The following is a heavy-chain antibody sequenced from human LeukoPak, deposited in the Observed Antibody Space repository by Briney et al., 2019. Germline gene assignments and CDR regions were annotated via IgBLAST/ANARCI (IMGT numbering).Heavy chain of an antibody. Sequence: ASVKVSCKASGYTFTSYDINWVRQATGQGLEWMGWMNPNSGNTGYAQKFQGRATMTRNTSISTAYMELSSLRSEDTAVYYCARYSSGWYTNWFDPWGQGTLVTVSS. CDR2: MNPNSGNT. CDR1: GYTFTSYD. V-gene: IGHV1-8*01. D-gene: IGHD6-19*01. CDR3: ARYSSGWYTNWFDP. J-gene: IGHJ5*02.